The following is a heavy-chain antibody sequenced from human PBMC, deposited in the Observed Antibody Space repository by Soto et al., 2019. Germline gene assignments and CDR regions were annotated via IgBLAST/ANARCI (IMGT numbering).Heavy chain of an antibody. J-gene: IGHJ6*02. CDR2: IYPGDSDT. CDR1: GYRFSTYW. V-gene: IGHV5-51*01. Sequence: HGESLKISCKGSGYRFSTYWIAWVRQMPGKGVEWMGIIYPGDSDTRYSPSFQGQVTISADKSITTAYLQWSSLKASDTAIYYCARPVTAGNYYYGMDVWGQGTTVTVSS. CDR3: ARPVTAGNYYYGMDV. D-gene: IGHD2-21*02.